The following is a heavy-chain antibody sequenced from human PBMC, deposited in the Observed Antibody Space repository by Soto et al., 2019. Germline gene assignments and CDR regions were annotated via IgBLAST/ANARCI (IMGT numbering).Heavy chain of an antibody. V-gene: IGHV4-31*03. CDR3: ARYGADNYDILTGYYNPLFDY. CDR1: GGSISSGGYY. CDR2: IYYSGST. Sequence: QVQLQESGPGLVKPSQTLSLTCTVSGGSISSGGYYWSWIRQHPGKGLEWIGYIYYSGSTYYNPSLKSRVTILVDTSKNQFSLKLSSVTAADTAVYYCARYGADNYDILTGYYNPLFDYWGQGTLVTVSS. J-gene: IGHJ4*02. D-gene: IGHD3-9*01.